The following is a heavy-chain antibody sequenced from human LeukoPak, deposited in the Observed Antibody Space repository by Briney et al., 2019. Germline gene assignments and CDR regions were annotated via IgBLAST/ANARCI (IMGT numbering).Heavy chain of an antibody. CDR1: GGSVSSSSYY. CDR2: IYYSGST. Sequence: PSETLSLTCTVSGGSVSSSSYYWSWIRQPPGKGLEWIGYIYYSGSTNYNPSLKSRVTISVDTSKNQFSLKLSSVTAADTAVYYCARDFWLAGWGQGTLVTVSS. J-gene: IGHJ4*02. V-gene: IGHV4-61*01. CDR3: ARDFWLAG. D-gene: IGHD5-12*01.